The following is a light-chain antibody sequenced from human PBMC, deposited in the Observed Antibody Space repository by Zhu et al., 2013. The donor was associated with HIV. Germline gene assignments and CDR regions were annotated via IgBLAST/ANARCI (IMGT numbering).Light chain of an antibody. V-gene: IGKV1-5*03. CDR3: QQYDGHSWT. CDR2: RAS. J-gene: IGKJ1*01. CDR1: QNIRSW. Sequence: DIQMTQSPSTLSASTGDRATITCRASQNIRSWLAWYQQKPGKAPKLLIQRASSLESGVPSRFSGSGSGTEYTLTISSLQPDDFATYFCQQYDGHSWTFGQGTKVEVK.